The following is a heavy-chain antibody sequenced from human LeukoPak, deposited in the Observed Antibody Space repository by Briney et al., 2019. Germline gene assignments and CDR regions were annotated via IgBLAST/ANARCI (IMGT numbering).Heavy chain of an antibody. CDR1: GYTFTYYD. V-gene: IGHV1-8*03. D-gene: IGHD3-22*01. CDR2: MNPNSGNT. CDR3: ARRSDYYDSSAYYY. Sequence: GASVKVSCKASGYTFTYYDINWVRQATGQGLEWVGWMNPNSGNTGYAQKFQGRVTITRDTSIGTAYMELSSLRSDDTAVYYCARRSDYYDSSAYYYWGQGTLVTVSS. J-gene: IGHJ4*02.